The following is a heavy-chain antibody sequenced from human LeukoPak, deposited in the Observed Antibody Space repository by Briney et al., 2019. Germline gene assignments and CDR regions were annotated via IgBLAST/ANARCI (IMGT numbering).Heavy chain of an antibody. J-gene: IGHJ6*03. V-gene: IGHV3-48*04. D-gene: IGHD6-19*01. CDR2: ISSSGSTI. CDR1: GFTFSDYT. Sequence: GGSLRLSCAASGFTFSDYTLNWVRQAPGKGLEWVSYISSSGSTIYYADSVKGRFTISRDNAKNSLYLQMNSLRAEDTAVYYCARDETHSSGWYNYYYYYMDVWGKGTTVTISS. CDR3: ARDETHSSGWYNYYYYYMDV.